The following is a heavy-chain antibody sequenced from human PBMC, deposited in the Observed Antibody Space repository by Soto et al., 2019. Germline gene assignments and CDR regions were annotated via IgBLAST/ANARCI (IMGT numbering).Heavy chain of an antibody. Sequence: GASVKVSCKASGGTFSSYAISWVRQAPGQGLEWMGGIIPIFGTANYAQKFQGRVTITADESTSTAYMELSSLRSEDTAVYYCAIPGGAFRDDYSDSSGMYVWGQGTTVTVSS. CDR1: GGTFSSYA. CDR2: IIPIFGTA. D-gene: IGHD5-12*01. CDR3: AIPGGAFRDDYSDSSGMYV. V-gene: IGHV1-69*13. J-gene: IGHJ6*02.